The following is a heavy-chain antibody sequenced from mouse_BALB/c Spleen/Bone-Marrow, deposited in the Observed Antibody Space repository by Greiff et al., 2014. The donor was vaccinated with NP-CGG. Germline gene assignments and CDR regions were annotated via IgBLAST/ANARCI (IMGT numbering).Heavy chain of an antibody. V-gene: IGHV1-87*01. Sequence: QVQLQQSGAELARPGASVKLSCKASGYTFTSYWMQWVKQRPGQGLERIGAIYPGDGDTRYTQKFKGKATLTADKSSSTAYMQLSSLASEDSAVYYCARMWDGYYAMDYWGQGTSVTVSS. CDR2: IYPGDGDT. D-gene: IGHD4-1*01. CDR3: ARMWDGYYAMDY. J-gene: IGHJ4*01. CDR1: GYTFTSYW.